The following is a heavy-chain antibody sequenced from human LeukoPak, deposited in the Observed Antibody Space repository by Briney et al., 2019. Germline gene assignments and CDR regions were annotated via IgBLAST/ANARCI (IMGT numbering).Heavy chain of an antibody. J-gene: IGHJ4*02. CDR1: GFTFDDYA. D-gene: IGHD5-24*01. V-gene: IGHV3-9*03. CDR2: ISWNSGSI. CDR3: AKDIGGRWLQEDLYDY. Sequence: PGRSLRLSCAASGFTFDDYAMHWVRQAPGKGLEWVSGISWNSGSIGYADSVKGRFTISRDNAKNSLYLQMNSLRAEDMALYYRAKDIGGRWLQEDLYDYWGQGTLVTVSS.